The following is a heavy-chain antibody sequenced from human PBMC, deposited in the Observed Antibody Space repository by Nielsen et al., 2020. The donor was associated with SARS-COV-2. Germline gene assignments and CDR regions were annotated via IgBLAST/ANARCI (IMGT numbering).Heavy chain of an antibody. D-gene: IGHD2-21*02. Sequence: GESLKISCAASGFTFSSYWMHWVRQAPGKGLVWVSRINSDGSSTSYADSVKGRFTISRDNAKNTLYLQMNSLRAEDTAVYYCARGGGDCYALGGMDVWGQGTTVTASS. CDR2: INSDGSST. V-gene: IGHV3-74*01. J-gene: IGHJ6*02. CDR3: ARGGGDCYALGGMDV. CDR1: GFTFSSYW.